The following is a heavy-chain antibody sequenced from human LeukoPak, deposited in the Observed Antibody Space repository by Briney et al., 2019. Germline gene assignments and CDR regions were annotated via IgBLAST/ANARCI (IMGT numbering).Heavy chain of an antibody. CDR2: MRQDGSEI. CDR3: ARGGATRGRFEN. V-gene: IGHV3-7*01. J-gene: IGHJ4*02. Sequence: GSLRLSCAASGFPFNVQTMSWVRQAAGKGLDWVASMRQDGSEIYYVDSVKGRFTISRDNPKTSLYLQMNSLRAEDTAVYYCARGGATRGRFENWGQGTLVTVSS. CDR1: GFPFNVQT. D-gene: IGHD1-26*01.